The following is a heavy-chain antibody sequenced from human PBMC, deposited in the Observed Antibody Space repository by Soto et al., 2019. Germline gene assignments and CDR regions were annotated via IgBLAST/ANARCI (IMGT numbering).Heavy chain of an antibody. CDR3: AKDRKPYCSSTSCLGPDY. J-gene: IGHJ4*02. CDR1: GVTFGSYW. D-gene: IGHD2-2*01. CDR2: INSDGSST. Sequence: GGSLRLSCAASGVTFGSYWMHWVRQAPGKGLVWVSRINSDGSSTRYADSVKGRFTISRDSAKNTLYLQMNSLRAEDTAVYYCAKDRKPYCSSTSCLGPDYRGQVTLVTVAS. V-gene: IGHV3-74*01.